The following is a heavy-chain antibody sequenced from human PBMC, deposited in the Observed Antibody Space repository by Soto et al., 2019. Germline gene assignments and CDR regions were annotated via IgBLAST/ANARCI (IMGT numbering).Heavy chain of an antibody. J-gene: IGHJ4*02. CDR1: GGSFSGYY. CDR3: ARAQTTMVRGVTHFAY. V-gene: IGHV4-34*01. Sequence: SGTLALTCAVYGGSFSGYYWSWIRQPPGKGLEWIGEINHSGSTNYNPSLKSRVTISVDTSKNQFSLKLSSVTAADTAVYYCARAQTTMVRGVTHFAYWGQGTLVTVSS. CDR2: INHSGST. D-gene: IGHD3-10*01.